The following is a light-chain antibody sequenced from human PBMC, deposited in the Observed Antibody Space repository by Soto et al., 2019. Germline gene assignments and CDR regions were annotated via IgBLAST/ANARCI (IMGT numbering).Light chain of an antibody. CDR3: SKFAGSPVV. J-gene: IGLJ2*01. CDR2: EVS. V-gene: IGLV2-8*01. Sequence: QSALTQPPSASGSPGQSVTITCSGTSSDVGEENYVSWYQQHPGKVPKLILYEVSKRPSGVPDRFSGSRSGNTASLTVSGLQAEDEADYYCSKFAGSPVVFGGGTKQTVL. CDR1: SSDVGEENY.